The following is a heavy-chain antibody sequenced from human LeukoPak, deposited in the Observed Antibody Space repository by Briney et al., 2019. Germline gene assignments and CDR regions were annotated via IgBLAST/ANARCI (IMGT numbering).Heavy chain of an antibody. Sequence: GGSLRLSCAASGFTFSSYSMNWVRQAPGKGLEWVSYISSSSSTIYYADSVKGRFTISRDNAKNSLYLQVNSLRAEDTAVYYCIMRLDYYDSSGYSAFDYWGQGTLVTVSS. CDR3: IMRLDYYDSSGYSAFDY. CDR1: GFTFSSYS. CDR2: ISSSSSTI. J-gene: IGHJ4*02. V-gene: IGHV3-48*01. D-gene: IGHD3-22*01.